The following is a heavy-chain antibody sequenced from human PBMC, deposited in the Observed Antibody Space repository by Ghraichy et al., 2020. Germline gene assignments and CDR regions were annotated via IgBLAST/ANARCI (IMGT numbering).Heavy chain of an antibody. CDR3: ARGYGGIAAAVFDY. D-gene: IGHD6-13*01. V-gene: IGHV4-31*03. CDR1: GGSISSGGYY. J-gene: IGHJ4*02. Sequence: SETLSLTCTVSGGSISSGGYYWSWIRQHPGKGLEWIGYIYYSGSTYYNPSLKSRVTISVDTSKNQFSLKLSSVTAADTAVYYCARGYGGIAAAVFDYWGQGTLVTVSS. CDR2: IYYSGST.